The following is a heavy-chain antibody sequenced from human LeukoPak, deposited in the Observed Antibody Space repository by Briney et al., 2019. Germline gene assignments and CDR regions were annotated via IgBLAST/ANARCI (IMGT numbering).Heavy chain of an antibody. CDR3: AKGPIYCSSTSCPPDY. CDR2: ISGSGGIT. J-gene: IGHJ4*02. Sequence: GGSLRLSCTASGFTFSSYAMTWVRQPPGKGLEWVSGISGSGGITYYADSVKGRFTISRDNSKNTLYLQMNSLRAEDTAVYYCAKGPIYCSSTSCPPDYWGQGTLVTVSS. V-gene: IGHV3-23*01. D-gene: IGHD2-2*01. CDR1: GFTFSSYA.